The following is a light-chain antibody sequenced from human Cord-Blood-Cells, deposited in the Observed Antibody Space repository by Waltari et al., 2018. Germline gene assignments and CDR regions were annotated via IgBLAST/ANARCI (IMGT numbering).Light chain of an antibody. CDR3: CSYAGSSTYV. CDR1: SSDVGSYNL. Sequence: QSALTQPASVSGSPGQSITIPCTGTSSDVGSYNLVSWYQQHPGKAPKLMIYEVSKRPSGVSNRFSGSKSDTASLTISGLQAEDEADYYCCSYAGSSTYVFGTGTKVTVL. J-gene: IGLJ1*01. V-gene: IGLV2-23*02. CDR2: EVS.